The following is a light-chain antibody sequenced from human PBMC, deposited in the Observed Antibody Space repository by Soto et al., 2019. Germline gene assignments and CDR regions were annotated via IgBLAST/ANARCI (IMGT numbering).Light chain of an antibody. CDR1: QGINNY. CDR3: QKYKNAPLT. CDR2: GAS. J-gene: IGKJ4*01. V-gene: IGKV1-27*01. Sequence: DIQMTQSPSSLSASVGDRVIITCRASQGINNYLAWYQQKPGKVPKVLIYGASTLQSGVPSRFSGSGSGTDFPLTISSLQPEDVATYYCQKYKNAPLTFGGGTKVEIK.